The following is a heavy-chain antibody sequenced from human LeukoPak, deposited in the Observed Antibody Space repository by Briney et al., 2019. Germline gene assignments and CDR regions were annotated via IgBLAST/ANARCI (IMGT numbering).Heavy chain of an antibody. Sequence: SETLSLTCTVSGGSISSYYWSWIWQPPGKGLELIGYIYYSGSTNYNPSLTIRITISVDTSKNQFSLKLSSVTAADTAVYYCARARIVGAPYVYYFDYWGQGTLVTVSS. J-gene: IGHJ4*02. CDR3: ARARIVGAPYVYYFDY. CDR1: GGSISSYY. V-gene: IGHV4-59*01. CDR2: IYYSGST. D-gene: IGHD1-26*01.